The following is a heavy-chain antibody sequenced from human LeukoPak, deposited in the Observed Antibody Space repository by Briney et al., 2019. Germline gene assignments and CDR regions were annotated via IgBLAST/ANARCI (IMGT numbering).Heavy chain of an antibody. CDR1: GGSLSGYY. J-gene: IGHJ4*02. D-gene: IGHD2-2*01. V-gene: IGHV4-34*01. Sequence: PSETLSLTCAVYGGSLSGYYWSWIRQPPEKGLEWIGEIDHRGRTNYNPSLKSRVTIPVDTPKNQFSLKLSSVTAADTAVYYCARPVYCSSTTCSGGGFDYWSQGTLVTVSS. CDR3: ARPVYCSSTTCSGGGFDY. CDR2: IDHRGRT.